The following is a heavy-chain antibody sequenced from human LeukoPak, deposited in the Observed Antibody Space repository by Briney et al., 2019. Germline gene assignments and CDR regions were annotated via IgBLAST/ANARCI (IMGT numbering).Heavy chain of an antibody. V-gene: IGHV4-34*01. D-gene: IGHD6-13*01. CDR3: ATLDSSSWPRRFDY. CDR1: GGSFSGYY. Sequence: SETLSLTCAVYGGSFSGYYWSWIRQPPGKGLEWIGEINHSGSTNYNPSLKSRVTISVDTPKNQFSLKLSSVTAADTAVYYCATLDSSSWPRRFDYWGQGTLVTVSS. J-gene: IGHJ4*02. CDR2: INHSGST.